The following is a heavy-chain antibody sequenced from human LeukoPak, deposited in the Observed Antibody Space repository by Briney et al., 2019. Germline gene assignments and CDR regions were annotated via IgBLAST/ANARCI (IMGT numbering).Heavy chain of an antibody. CDR1: GFTFSSYE. D-gene: IGHD2-2*01. CDR2: ISSSGSTI. Sequence: GGSLRLSCAASGFTFSSYEMNWVRQAPGKGLEWVSYISSSGSTIYYADSAKGRFTISRDNAKNSLYLQMNSLRAEDTAVYYCARVVVVVPAAISRYYMDVWGKGTTVTISS. V-gene: IGHV3-48*03. CDR3: ARVVVVVPAAISRYYMDV. J-gene: IGHJ6*03.